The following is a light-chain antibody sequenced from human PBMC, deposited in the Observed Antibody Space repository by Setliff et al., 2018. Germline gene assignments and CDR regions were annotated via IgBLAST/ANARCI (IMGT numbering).Light chain of an antibody. CDR3: WSYAGDYTWV. V-gene: IGLV2-11*01. Sequence: QSALTQPRSVSGSPGQSVTISCNGTSSDVGGYNLVSWFQQHPGKAPKLMIYDVTKRPAGVPVRFSGSKSGNTASLTISGLQPEDETDYYCWSYAGDYTWVFGGGTKVTVL. CDR2: DVT. CDR1: SSDVGGYNL. J-gene: IGLJ3*02.